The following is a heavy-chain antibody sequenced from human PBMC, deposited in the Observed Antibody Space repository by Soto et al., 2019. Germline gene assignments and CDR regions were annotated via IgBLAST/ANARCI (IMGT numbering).Heavy chain of an antibody. CDR2: MNPNSGNT. V-gene: IGHV1-8*01. CDR3: ARGQYVIAAAYVDY. J-gene: IGHJ4*02. Sequence: ASVKVSCKASGYTFTSYDINWVRQATGQGLEWMGWMNPNSGNTGYAQKFQGRVTMTRNTSISTAYMELSSLRSEDTAVYYCARGQYVIAAAYVDYWGQGTLVTVSS. D-gene: IGHD6-13*01. CDR1: GYTFTSYD.